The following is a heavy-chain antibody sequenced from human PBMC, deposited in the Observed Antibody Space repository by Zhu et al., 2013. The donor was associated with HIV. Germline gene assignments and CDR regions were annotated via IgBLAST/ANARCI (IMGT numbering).Heavy chain of an antibody. J-gene: IGHJ4*02. V-gene: IGHV4-34*01. CDR3: ARYDLGTNSFDY. D-gene: IGHD2-8*01. CDR2: INHSGST. Sequence: VQLQQWGAGLLKPSGTLSHTCAVYSGSFSGYYWSWIRQPPGKGLEWIGEINHSGSTSYNPSLKSRVTISIDTSKNQFSLKLSSVTAADTAVYYCARYDLGTNSFDYWGQGTLVTVSS. CDR1: SGSFSGYY.